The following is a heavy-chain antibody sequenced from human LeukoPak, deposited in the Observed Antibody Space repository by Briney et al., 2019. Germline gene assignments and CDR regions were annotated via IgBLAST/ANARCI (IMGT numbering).Heavy chain of an antibody. Sequence: SETLSLTCTVSGASIRSGDYYWSWIRQPPGKGLEWIGYIYDSGSTYYNPSLKSRITISVDTSENRFSLKLSSVTATDTAVYYCARNCSGGSCYGAFDIWGQGTMVTVSS. J-gene: IGHJ3*02. CDR3: ARNCSGGSCYGAFDI. CDR2: IYDSGST. D-gene: IGHD2-15*01. V-gene: IGHV4-30-4*01. CDR1: GASIRSGDYY.